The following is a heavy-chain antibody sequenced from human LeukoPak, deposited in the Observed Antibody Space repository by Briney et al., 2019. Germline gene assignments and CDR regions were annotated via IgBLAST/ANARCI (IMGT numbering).Heavy chain of an antibody. J-gene: IGHJ4*02. V-gene: IGHV4-61*02. CDR2: IYTSGRT. Sequence: SETLSLTCTVSGGSISSGSHYWSWIRQPAGKGLEWIGRIYTSGRTNYNPSLKSRVTISIDMYKKQFSLKLRSVTAADTAVYHCARTYYDPLTGYYSGGGPFDSWGQGTLVTVSS. CDR3: ARTYYDPLTGYYSGGGPFDS. D-gene: IGHD3-9*01. CDR1: GGSISSGSHY.